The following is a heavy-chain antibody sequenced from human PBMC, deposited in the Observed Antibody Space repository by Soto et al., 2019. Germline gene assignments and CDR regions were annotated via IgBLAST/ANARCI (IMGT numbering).Heavy chain of an antibody. CDR2: INHRGST. CDR1: GESFIGYY. V-gene: IGHV4-34*02. D-gene: IGHD5-12*01. CDR3: ARTDIVTTNWFDP. J-gene: IGHJ5*02. Sequence: QVHLQQWGAGLLKPSETLSLTCAVYGESFIGYYWTWIRQPPGKGLKWIGEINHRGSTNYNPSLKSRVSISIDTSKNQFSLKLTSVTAADTSVYYCARTDIVTTNWFDPWGQGTLVTVSS.